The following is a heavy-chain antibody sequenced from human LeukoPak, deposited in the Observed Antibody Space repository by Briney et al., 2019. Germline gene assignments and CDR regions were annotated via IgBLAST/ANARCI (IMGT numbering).Heavy chain of an antibody. CDR2: IYPGDSDT. Sequence: ESLKISCKGSGYSFTSHWIGWVRQMPGKGLEWMGIIYPGDSDTRYGPSFQGQVTISADKSISTAYLQWSSLKASDTAIYYCARQADSRYYFDLWGQGTLVTVSS. V-gene: IGHV5-51*01. CDR3: ARQADSRYYFDL. J-gene: IGHJ4*02. CDR1: GYSFTSHW. D-gene: IGHD3-22*01.